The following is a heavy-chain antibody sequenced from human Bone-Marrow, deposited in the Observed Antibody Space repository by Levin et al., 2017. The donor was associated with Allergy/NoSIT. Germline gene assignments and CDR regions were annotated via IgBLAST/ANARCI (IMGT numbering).Heavy chain of an antibody. Sequence: GGSLRLSCTASGFDFHIYIMNWVRQAPGKGLEWLSSITTASNYKYYTDSVKGRFTISRDNDKKSLYLQMNSVRAEDTAVYYCARSHPLTGTTHFSYQDGMDVWGQGTTVTVSS. CDR1: GFDFHIYI. V-gene: IGHV3-21*01. CDR2: ITTASNYK. D-gene: IGHD1/OR15-1a*01. J-gene: IGHJ6*02. CDR3: ARSHPLTGTTHFSYQDGMDV.